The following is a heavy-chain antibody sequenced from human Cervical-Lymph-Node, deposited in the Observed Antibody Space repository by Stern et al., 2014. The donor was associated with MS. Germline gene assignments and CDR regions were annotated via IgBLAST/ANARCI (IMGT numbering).Heavy chain of an antibody. CDR3: ARVVDAFDI. CDR2: INPNTGVT. Sequence: VQLVESGAEVKKPGASVKVSCKASGYTFTGDYMHWVRQAPGQGPEWMGRINPNTGVTNYAQKFQGRVTMTRDTSISTAYMELSRLRSDDTAVYYCARVVDAFDIWGQGTMVTVSS. CDR1: GYTFTGDY. J-gene: IGHJ3*02. V-gene: IGHV1-2*06.